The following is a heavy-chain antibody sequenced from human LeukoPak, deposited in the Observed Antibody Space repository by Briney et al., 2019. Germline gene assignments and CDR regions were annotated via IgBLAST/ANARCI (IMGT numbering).Heavy chain of an antibody. J-gene: IGHJ4*02. V-gene: IGHV4-39*07. Sequence: PSETLSLTCTVSGGSISSSSYYWGWIRQPPGKGLEWIGSIYYSGSTYYNPSLKSRVTISVDTSKKQFSLKLTSVTAADTAVYYCARRPPVYYSGSGSYYNGGFDYWGQGTLVTVSS. D-gene: IGHD3-10*01. CDR3: ARRPPVYYSGSGSYYNGGFDY. CDR2: IYYSGST. CDR1: GGSISSSSYY.